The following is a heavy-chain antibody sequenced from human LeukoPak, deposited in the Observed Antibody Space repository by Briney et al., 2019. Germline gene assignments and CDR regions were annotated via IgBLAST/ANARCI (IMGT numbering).Heavy chain of an antibody. CDR1: GYTFTGDY. D-gene: IGHD7-27*01. Sequence: ASVKVSCKASGYTFTGDYMHWVRQAPGQGLEWMGWINPNSGGTNYAQKFQGRITMTRDTSISTAYMELSRLTSDDTAIYFCARELGRNAFDIWGQGTMVTVSP. CDR2: INPNSGGT. J-gene: IGHJ3*02. CDR3: ARELGRNAFDI. V-gene: IGHV1-2*02.